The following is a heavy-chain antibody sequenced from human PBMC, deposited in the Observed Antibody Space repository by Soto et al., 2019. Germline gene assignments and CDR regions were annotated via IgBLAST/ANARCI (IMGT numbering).Heavy chain of an antibody. CDR2: ISAYNGNT. CDR1: GYTFTSYG. Sequence: QVQLVQSGAEVKKPGASVKVSCKASGYTFTSYGITWVRQAPGQGLEWMGWISAYNGNTNYAEKLQGRVTMTTDTSTSIADMELRSLRSDDTAVYYCARDAPTIAAQDDYCGQGTLVTVSS. J-gene: IGHJ4*02. CDR3: ARDAPTIAAQDDY. V-gene: IGHV1-18*01. D-gene: IGHD6-13*01.